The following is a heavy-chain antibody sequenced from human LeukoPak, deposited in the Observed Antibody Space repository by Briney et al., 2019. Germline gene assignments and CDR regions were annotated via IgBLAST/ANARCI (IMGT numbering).Heavy chain of an antibody. J-gene: IGHJ4*02. V-gene: IGHV3-21*01. D-gene: IGHD5-18*01. CDR1: GFTFSSYS. Sequence: PGGSLRLSCAASGFTFSSYSMNWVRQAPGKGLEWVSSISSSSSYIYYADSVKGRFTISRDNAKNSLYLQMNSLRAEDTAVYYCARWAGGNEYNYGFDYWGQGTLVTVSS. CDR2: ISSSSSYI. CDR3: ARWAGGNEYNYGFDY.